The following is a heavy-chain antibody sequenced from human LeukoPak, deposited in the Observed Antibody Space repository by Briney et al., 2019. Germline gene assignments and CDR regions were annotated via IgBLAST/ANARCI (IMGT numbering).Heavy chain of an antibody. CDR1: GGSFSGYY. J-gene: IGHJ4*02. Sequence: PSETLSLTCAVYGGSFSGYYWSWIRQPPGKGLEWIGEINHSGSTNYNPSLKSRVTISVDTSKNQFSLKLSSVTAADTAMYYCARVGRGSDFEYWSQGILVTVSS. CDR3: ARVGRGSDFEY. CDR2: INHSGST. V-gene: IGHV4-34*01. D-gene: IGHD3-10*01.